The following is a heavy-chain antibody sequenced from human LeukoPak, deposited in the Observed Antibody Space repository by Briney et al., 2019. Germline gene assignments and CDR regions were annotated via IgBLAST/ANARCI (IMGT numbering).Heavy chain of an antibody. J-gene: IGHJ4*02. CDR1: GYTFTGYY. D-gene: IGHD3-10*01. V-gene: IGHV1-2*05. Sequence: ASVKVSCKASGYTFTGYYMHWVRQAPGQGLEWMGRINPNSGGTNYAQKFQGRVTMTRDTSISTAYMELSRLRSDDTVVYYCAPGDYYGSGSYQFDYWGQGTLVTVSS. CDR2: INPNSGGT. CDR3: APGDYYGSGSYQFDY.